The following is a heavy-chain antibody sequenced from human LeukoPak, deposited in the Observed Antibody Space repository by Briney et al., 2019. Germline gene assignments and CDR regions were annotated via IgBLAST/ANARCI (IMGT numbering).Heavy chain of an antibody. CDR2: IIPILGLA. V-gene: IGHV1-69*02. CDR1: GGTFSSYT. J-gene: IGHJ4*02. CDR3: ASDLVPAAI. D-gene: IGHD2-2*01. Sequence: ASVKVSCKASGGTFSSYTNSWVRQAPGQGLEWMGRIIPILGLANYAQKFQGRVTITADKPTSTAYMELSSLRSEDTAVYYCASDLVPAAIWGQGTLVTVSS.